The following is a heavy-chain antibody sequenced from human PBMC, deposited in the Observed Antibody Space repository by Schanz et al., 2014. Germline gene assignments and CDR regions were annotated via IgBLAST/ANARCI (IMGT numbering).Heavy chain of an antibody. CDR3: ARALFGSGHGDV. CDR1: GYTFPSYG. J-gene: IGHJ6*02. CDR2: ISANSGGT. Sequence: QVQLVQSGAEVKKPGASVKVSCKASGYTFPSYGISWVRQAPGQGLEWVGWISANSGGTNYAQKFQGRVTMTRDTSISTAYMELSRLKSDDTAVYYCARALFGSGHGDVWGQGTTVTVSS. D-gene: IGHD3-10*01. V-gene: IGHV1-2*02.